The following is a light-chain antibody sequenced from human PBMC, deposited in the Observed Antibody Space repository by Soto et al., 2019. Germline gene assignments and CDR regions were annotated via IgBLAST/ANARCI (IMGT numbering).Light chain of an antibody. V-gene: IGKV1-5*01. J-gene: IGKJ2*01. CDR2: DAS. CDR1: QSISTW. Sequence: DIQMTQSPSTLSASVGDRVTITCRASQSISTWLAWYQQKPGKAPKLLIYDASSLESGVPSRFSGSGSGTEFTLTITSLQPDDFATYYCQQYGRLYTFGPGTKLEIK. CDR3: QQYGRLYT.